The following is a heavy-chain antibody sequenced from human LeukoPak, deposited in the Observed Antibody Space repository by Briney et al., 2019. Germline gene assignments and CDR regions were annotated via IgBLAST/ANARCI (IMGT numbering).Heavy chain of an antibody. CDR2: INPNTGDT. J-gene: IGHJ4*02. Sequence: ASVKVSCKASGYTFTGYYMHWVRQAPGQGLERMGWINPNTGDTKYAEKFQGRVTMTRDTTISTAYMELSRLTSDDAAVYYCASYPRYISSPPFDYWGQGTLVTVSS. D-gene: IGHD5-12*01. CDR1: GYTFTGYY. V-gene: IGHV1-2*02. CDR3: ASYPRYISSPPFDY.